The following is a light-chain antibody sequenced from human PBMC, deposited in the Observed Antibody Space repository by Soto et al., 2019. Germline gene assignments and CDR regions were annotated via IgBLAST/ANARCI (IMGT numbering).Light chain of an antibody. J-gene: IGLJ1*01. V-gene: IGLV2-14*03. CDR2: EIS. CDR1: SSDVGTYNY. Sequence: QSALTQPASVSGSPGQSITISCLGTSSDVGTYNYVSWYQQHPGKAPKFMIYEISNRPSGVSNRFSASKSGNTASLTISGLQAEDEADYYCSSYTSISTLIFGTGTKLTVL. CDR3: SSYTSISTLI.